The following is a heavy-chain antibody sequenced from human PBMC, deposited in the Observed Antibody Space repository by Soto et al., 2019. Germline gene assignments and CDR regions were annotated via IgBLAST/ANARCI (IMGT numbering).Heavy chain of an antibody. CDR2: INPNGDST. CDR3: ARGYSGYENFDN. CDR1: GYIFTDYY. Sequence: ASVKVSCKASGYIFTDYYMHWVRQAPGQELEWMGMINPNGDSTNYAQKFQGRVTMTRDTSTSTVNVELSSLRSEDTAVYFCARGYSGYENFDNWGQGTLVTVSS. V-gene: IGHV1-46*03. J-gene: IGHJ4*02. D-gene: IGHD5-12*01.